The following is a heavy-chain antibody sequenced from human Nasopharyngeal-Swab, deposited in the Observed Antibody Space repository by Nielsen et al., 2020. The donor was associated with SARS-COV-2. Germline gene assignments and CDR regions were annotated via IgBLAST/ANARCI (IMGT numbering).Heavy chain of an antibody. V-gene: IGHV4-31*03. CDR1: GGSISSGGYY. CDR2: IYYSGST. D-gene: IGHD2-2*01. J-gene: IGHJ5*02. Sequence: SDTLSLTCTVSGGSISSGGYYWSWIRQHPGKGLEWIGYIYYSGSTYYNPSLKSRVTISVDTSKNQFSLKLSSVTAADTAVYYCAREVIVVVPAAERKFDPWGQGTLVTVSS. CDR3: AREVIVVVPAAERKFDP.